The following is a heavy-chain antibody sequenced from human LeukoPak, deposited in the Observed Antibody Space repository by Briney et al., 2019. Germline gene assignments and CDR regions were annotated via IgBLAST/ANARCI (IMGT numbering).Heavy chain of an antibody. V-gene: IGHV1-2*02. Sequence: GASVKVSCKASGYTFTGYYMHWVRQAPGQGLEWMGWINPNSGGTNYAQKFQGRVTMTGDTSISTAYMELSRLRSDDTAVYYCARDRSSGSYTFDYWGQGTLVTVSS. CDR1: GYTFTGYY. D-gene: IGHD1-26*01. CDR3: ARDRSSGSYTFDY. J-gene: IGHJ4*02. CDR2: INPNSGGT.